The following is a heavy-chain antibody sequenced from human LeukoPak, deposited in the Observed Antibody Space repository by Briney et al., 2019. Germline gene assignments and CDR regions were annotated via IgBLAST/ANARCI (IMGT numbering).Heavy chain of an antibody. V-gene: IGHV4-59*01. CDR1: GGSISSYY. CDR3: ARDSSGWWGYFDY. D-gene: IGHD6-19*01. J-gene: IGHJ4*02. Sequence: PSETLSLTCTVSGGSISSYYWSWTRQPPGKGLEWIGYIYYSGSTNYNPSLKSRVTISVDTSKNQFSLKLSSVTAADTAVYYCARDSSGWWGYFDYWGQGTLVTVSS. CDR2: IYYSGST.